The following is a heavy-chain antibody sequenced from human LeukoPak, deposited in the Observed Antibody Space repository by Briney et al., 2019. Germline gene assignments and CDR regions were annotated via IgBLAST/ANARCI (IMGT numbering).Heavy chain of an antibody. J-gene: IGHJ4*02. CDR2: IYTSGST. CDR3: ARQPLSSYYDFWSGYPNFDY. V-gene: IGHV4-61*02. D-gene: IGHD3-3*01. Sequence: SQTLSLTCTVSGGSISSGSYYWSWIRQPAGKGLEWIGRIYTSGSTNYNPSLKSRVTISVDTSKNQFSLKLSSVTAADTAVYYCARQPLSSYYDFWSGYPNFDYWGQGTLVTVSS. CDR1: GGSISSGSYY.